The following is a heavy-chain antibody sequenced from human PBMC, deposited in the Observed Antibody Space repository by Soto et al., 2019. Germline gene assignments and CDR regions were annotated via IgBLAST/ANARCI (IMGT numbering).Heavy chain of an antibody. CDR1: GFTFSSYA. J-gene: IGHJ6*02. V-gene: IGHV3-23*01. CDR3: AKDEGVLLWFGELLSYGMDV. CDR2: ISGSGGST. D-gene: IGHD3-10*01. Sequence: GGSLRLSCAASGFTFSSYAMSWVRQAPGKGLEWVSAISGSGGSTYYADSVKGRFTISRDNSKNTLYLQMNSLRAEDTAVYYCAKDEGVLLWFGELLSYGMDVWGQGTTVTVSS.